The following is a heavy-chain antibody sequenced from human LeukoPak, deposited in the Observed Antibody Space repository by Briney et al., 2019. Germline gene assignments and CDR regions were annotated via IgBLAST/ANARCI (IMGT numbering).Heavy chain of an antibody. Sequence: GGSLRLSCAASGFTFSSYGMHWVRQAPGKGLEWVAVISYDGSNKYYADSVKGRFTISRDNSKNTLYLQMNSLRAEDTAVYYCPDQTPEILNDYWGQGTLVTVSS. V-gene: IGHV3-30*03. J-gene: IGHJ4*02. CDR1: GFTFSSYG. CDR2: ISYDGSNK. D-gene: IGHD1-14*01. CDR3: PDQTPEILNDY.